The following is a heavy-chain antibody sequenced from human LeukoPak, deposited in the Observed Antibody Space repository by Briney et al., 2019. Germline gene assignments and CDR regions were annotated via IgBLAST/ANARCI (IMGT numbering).Heavy chain of an antibody. J-gene: IGHJ4*02. CDR3: ARVLGIGVVPAALYYFDY. Sequence: SETLSLTCAVYGGSFSGYYWSWIRQHPGKGLEWIGYIYYSGSTYYNPSLKSRVTISVDTSKNQFSLKLSSVTAADTAVYYCARVLGIGVVPAALYYFDYWGQGTLVTVSS. CDR1: GGSFSGYY. D-gene: IGHD2-2*01. V-gene: IGHV4-31*11. CDR2: IYYSGST.